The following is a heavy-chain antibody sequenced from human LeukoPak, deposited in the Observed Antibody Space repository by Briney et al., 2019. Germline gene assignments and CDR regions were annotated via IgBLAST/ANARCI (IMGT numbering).Heavy chain of an antibody. Sequence: SETLSLTCAVYGGSFSGYYWSWIRRPPGKGLEWIGEINHSGSTNYNPSLKSRVTISVDTSKNQFSLKLSSVTAADTAVYYCARAGVHCSSTSCYNPYYYYYMDVWGKGTTVTVSS. D-gene: IGHD2-2*02. J-gene: IGHJ6*03. V-gene: IGHV4-34*01. CDR2: INHSGST. CDR1: GGSFSGYY. CDR3: ARAGVHCSSTSCYNPYYYYYMDV.